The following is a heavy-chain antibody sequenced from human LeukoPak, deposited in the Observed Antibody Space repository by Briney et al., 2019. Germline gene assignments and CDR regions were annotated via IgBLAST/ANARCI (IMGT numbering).Heavy chain of an antibody. CDR1: VGSFSGYY. Sequence: SETLSLTCAVYVGSFSGYYWSWIRQPPGKGLEWIGEINHSESTNYDSSLKSRVTISVDTSKNQFSLKLSSVTAADTAVYYCARGYYGSGSHCCHMDVWGKGTTITVS. J-gene: IGHJ6*03. V-gene: IGHV4-34*01. CDR2: INHSEST. D-gene: IGHD3-10*01. CDR3: ARGYYGSGSHCCHMDV.